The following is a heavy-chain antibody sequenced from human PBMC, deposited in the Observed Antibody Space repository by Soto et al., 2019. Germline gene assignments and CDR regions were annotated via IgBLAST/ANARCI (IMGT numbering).Heavy chain of an antibody. Sequence: EVQLVESGGGLVQPGGSLRLSCAASGFNFSNYWMHWVRQAPGKGLVWVSRMNSAGNSINYADSVKGRFTICRDNAKNTLYLQMHSLRVEDTAVYFCARGTTTRGNYYYGMDVWGQGTAVTVSS. CDR1: GFNFSNYW. D-gene: IGHD4-4*01. CDR2: MNSAGNSI. CDR3: ARGTTTRGNYYYGMDV. J-gene: IGHJ6*02. V-gene: IGHV3-74*01.